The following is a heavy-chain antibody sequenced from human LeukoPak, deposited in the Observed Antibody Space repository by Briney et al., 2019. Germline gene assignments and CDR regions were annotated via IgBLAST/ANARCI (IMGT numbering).Heavy chain of an antibody. CDR3: AKDHTVSITYYFDY. V-gene: IGHV3-23*01. D-gene: IGHD1-20*01. Sequence: GGSLRLSCAASGFTFSYYAMSWVRQAPGKGLEWVSAIGGSGGSTYYADSVKGRFTISRDNSKNTLYLQMNSLRAEDTAVYYCAKDHTVSITYYFDYWGQGTLVTVSS. CDR1: GFTFSYYA. CDR2: IGGSGGST. J-gene: IGHJ4*02.